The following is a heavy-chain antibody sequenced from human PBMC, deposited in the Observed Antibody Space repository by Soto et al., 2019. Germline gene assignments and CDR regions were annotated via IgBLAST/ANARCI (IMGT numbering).Heavy chain of an antibody. J-gene: IGHJ4*02. D-gene: IGHD3-3*01. CDR3: ARGPHYDCWSGHPPYHDY. CDR2: IYYSGST. Sequence: PSGTLSLTCTVSDDSIINYYWSWIRQPPGKGLEWIGCIYYSGSTYYNPSLKSRVTISLDASKNQFSLNLKSVTAADTAVYYCARGPHYDCWSGHPPYHDYWCQGILVTVFS. V-gene: IGHV4-59*01. CDR1: DDSIINYY.